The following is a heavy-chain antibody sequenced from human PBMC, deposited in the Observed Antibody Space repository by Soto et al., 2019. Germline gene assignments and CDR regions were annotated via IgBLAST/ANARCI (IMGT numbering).Heavy chain of an antibody. CDR1: GYTFTSYG. CDR3: ARDPQYANYYDSSGYYYRDGMDV. CDR2: ISAYNGNT. J-gene: IGHJ6*02. D-gene: IGHD3-22*01. V-gene: IGHV1-18*01. Sequence: ASVKVSCKASGYTFTSYGISWVRQAPGQGLEWMGWISAYNGNTNYAQKLQGRVTMTTDTSTSTAYMELRSRRSDDTAVYYCARDPQYANYYDSSGYYYRDGMDVWGQGTTVTVSS.